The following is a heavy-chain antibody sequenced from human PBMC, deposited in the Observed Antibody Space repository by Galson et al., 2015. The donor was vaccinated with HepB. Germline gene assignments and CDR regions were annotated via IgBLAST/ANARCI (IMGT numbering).Heavy chain of an antibody. D-gene: IGHD3-16*02. CDR1: GGSISSGGYY. V-gene: IGHV4-31*03. CDR2: IYYSGST. J-gene: IGHJ3*02. Sequence: LSLTCTVSGGSISSGGYYWSWIRQHPGKGLEWIGYIYYSGSTYYNPSLKSRVTISVDTSKNQFSLKLSSVTAADTAVYYCARVNDYVWGSYRSPDAFDIWGQGTMVTVSS. CDR3: ARVNDYVWGSYRSPDAFDI.